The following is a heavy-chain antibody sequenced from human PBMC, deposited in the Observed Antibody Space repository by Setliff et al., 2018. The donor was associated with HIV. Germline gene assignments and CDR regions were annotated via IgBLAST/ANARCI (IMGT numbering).Heavy chain of an antibody. J-gene: IGHJ4*02. V-gene: IGHV4-30-4*08. D-gene: IGHD4-17*01. CDR2: IYYSGSA. CDR1: GDSVSSGDYF. CDR3: VRDDYGYNGKGFDY. Sequence: PSETLSLTCTVSGDSVSSGDYFLSWIRQAPGKGLEWTGCIYYSGSAYYSPSLRSRVTISVDTSKNQFSLRLSSVTAADTAMYYCVRDDYGYNGKGFDYWGPGTLVTVS.